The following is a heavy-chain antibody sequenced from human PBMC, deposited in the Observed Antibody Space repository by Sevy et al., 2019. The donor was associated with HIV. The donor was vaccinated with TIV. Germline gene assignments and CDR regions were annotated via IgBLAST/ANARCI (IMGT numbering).Heavy chain of an antibody. CDR1: GFTFGSYG. CDR3: ARERTYLFDY. CDR2: IWFDGSNI. Sequence: GGSLRLSCVASGFTFGSYGMLWVRQAPGKGLEWVADIWFDGSNIHYADSVRGRSTISRDNSKNTLSLHMSSLRVEDTAVYYCARERTYLFDYCGQGTLVTVSS. J-gene: IGHJ4*02. V-gene: IGHV3-33*01.